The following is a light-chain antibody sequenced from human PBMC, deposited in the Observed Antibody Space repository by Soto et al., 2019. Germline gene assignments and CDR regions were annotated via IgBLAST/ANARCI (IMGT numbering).Light chain of an antibody. V-gene: IGLV3-21*04. CDR2: YDS. J-gene: IGLJ1*01. CDR1: NIGNKR. Sequence: SYELTQSPSVSVAPEKTATITCGGNNIGNKRVHWYRQKPGQAPVLLISYDSDRPSGIPERFPGSNSGNTATLTISRVEAGDEADYYCPVWDIMTDNYVFGSGTKLTVL. CDR3: PVWDIMTDNYV.